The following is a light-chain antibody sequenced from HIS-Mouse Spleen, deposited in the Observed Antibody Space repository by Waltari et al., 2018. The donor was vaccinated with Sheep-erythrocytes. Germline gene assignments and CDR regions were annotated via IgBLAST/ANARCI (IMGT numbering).Light chain of an antibody. CDR2: DVS. CDR3: CSYAGSYNHV. Sequence: QSALTQPRSVSGSPGQSVTISCTGTSSDFGGYNYVPWYQQHPGKAPKLMIYDVSKRRSGVPDRFSGYKAGNMASLTISGLQAEDEADCYRCSYAGSYNHVFATGTKVTVL. CDR1: SSDFGGYNY. V-gene: IGLV2-11*01. J-gene: IGLJ1*01.